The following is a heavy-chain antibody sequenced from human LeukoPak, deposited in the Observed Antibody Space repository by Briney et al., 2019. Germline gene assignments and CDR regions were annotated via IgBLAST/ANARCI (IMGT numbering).Heavy chain of an antibody. D-gene: IGHD3-9*01. V-gene: IGHV1-24*01. CDR2: FDPEDGER. J-gene: IGHJ5*02. Sequence: ASVKVSCKVSGYTLAEFAIHWVRQAPGKGLEWMGGFDPEDGERIYAQKFQGRVTMTEDTSTDTSYMELSSLRSGDTAVYYCAPRLRYFDWSFNDPWGQGTLVTVSS. CDR1: GYTLAEFA. CDR3: APRLRYFDWSFNDP.